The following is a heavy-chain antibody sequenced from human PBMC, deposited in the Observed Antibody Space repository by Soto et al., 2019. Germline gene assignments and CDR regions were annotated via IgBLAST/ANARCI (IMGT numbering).Heavy chain of an antibody. V-gene: IGHV4-30-2*01. CDR1: GGSISSTTYS. D-gene: IGHD3-22*01. Sequence: QLQLQESGSGLVKPLQTLSLTCVVSGGSISSTTYSWSWIRQPPGKGLKWIGFIYQSGSTYYNPSLKSRVTMSLDRPTNQFSLKLSSVTAADTAVYYCAREVLYYDSSGYSWDDAFDIWGQGTMVTVSS. CDR3: AREVLYYDSSGYSWDDAFDI. CDR2: IYQSGST. J-gene: IGHJ3*02.